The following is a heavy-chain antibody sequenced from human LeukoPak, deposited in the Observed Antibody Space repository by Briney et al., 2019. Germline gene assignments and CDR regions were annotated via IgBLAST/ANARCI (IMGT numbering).Heavy chain of an antibody. CDR1: GSTFSSYW. CDR3: ASWGLYDFWSGYSHYYFDY. J-gene: IGHJ4*02. Sequence: GGSLRLSCAASGSTFSSYWMSWVRQAPGKGLEWVANIKQDGSEKYYVDSVKGRFTISRDNAKNSLYLQMNSLRAEDTAVYYCASWGLYDFWSGYSHYYFDYWGQGTLVTVSS. CDR2: IKQDGSEK. D-gene: IGHD3-3*01. V-gene: IGHV3-7*05.